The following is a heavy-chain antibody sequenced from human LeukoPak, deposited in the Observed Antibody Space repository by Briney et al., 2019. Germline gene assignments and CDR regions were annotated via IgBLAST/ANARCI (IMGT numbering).Heavy chain of an antibody. J-gene: IGHJ3*02. CDR2: ISYSGST. D-gene: IGHD5-24*01. CDR3: ARLRRDGYNYPDAFDI. CDR1: GGSISSYY. V-gene: IGHV4-59*08. Sequence: SETLSLTCTVSGGSISSYYWSWIRQPPGKGLEWIGYISYSGSTNYNPSLKSRVTISVDTSKNQFSLKVTSVTAADTAVYYCARLRRDGYNYPDAFDIWGQGTMVTVSS.